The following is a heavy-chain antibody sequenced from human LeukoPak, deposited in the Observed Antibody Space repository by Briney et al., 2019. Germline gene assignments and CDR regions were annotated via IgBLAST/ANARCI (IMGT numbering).Heavy chain of an antibody. CDR3: AKGSTYQPEDYMDV. CDR1: GFTFDDYA. J-gene: IGHJ6*03. Sequence: GGSLRLFCAASGFTFDDYAMHWVRQVPGKGLEWVSGISWNSGSIVYADSVEGRFTISRDNAKNSLFLQMNSLRAEDTALYFCAKGSTYQPEDYMDVWGKGTTVTISS. V-gene: IGHV3-9*01. D-gene: IGHD3-16*01. CDR2: ISWNSGSI.